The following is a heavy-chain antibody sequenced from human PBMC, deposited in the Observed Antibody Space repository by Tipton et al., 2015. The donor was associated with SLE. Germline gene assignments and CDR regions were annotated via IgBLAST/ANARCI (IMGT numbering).Heavy chain of an antibody. Sequence: QSGAEVKKPGASVKVSCKASGYTFTSYGISWVRQAPGQGLEWMGWISAYNGNTNYAQKLQGRVTMTTDTSTSTAYMELRSLRSDDTAVYSCAACDYGSGSPHFDYWGQGTLVTVSS. CDR3: AACDYGSGSPHFDY. J-gene: IGHJ4*02. CDR2: ISAYNGNT. V-gene: IGHV1-18*01. D-gene: IGHD3-10*01. CDR1: GYTFTSYG.